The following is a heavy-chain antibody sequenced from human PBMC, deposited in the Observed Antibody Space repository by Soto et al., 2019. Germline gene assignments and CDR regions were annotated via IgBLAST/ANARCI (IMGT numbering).Heavy chain of an antibody. CDR2: IHAGNGYT. CDR3: ARVQYSGYDFKLAFDI. CDR1: GYTFDNYA. V-gene: IGHV1-3*01. Sequence: QVQLVQSGAQVKKPGASVKVSCKASGYTFDNYALHWVRQAPGRRLEWMGWIHAGNGYTKYSRSFQGRVNITRDTSASTVHMDLSSLRSEYTAVYYCARVQYSGYDFKLAFDIWGQGTMVTVSS. D-gene: IGHD5-12*01. J-gene: IGHJ3*02.